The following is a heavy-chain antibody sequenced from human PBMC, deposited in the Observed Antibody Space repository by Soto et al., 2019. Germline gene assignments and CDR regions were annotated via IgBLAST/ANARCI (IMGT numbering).Heavy chain of an antibody. CDR1: GGSISSGGYY. Sequence: SETLSLTCTVSGGSISSGGYYWYWIRQHPGKGLEWIGYIYYSGTTYYNPSLKSRVTISVDASKNQFSLKLSSVTAADTAVYYCAASCVACGGFNYYGMDVWGQGTTVTVSS. CDR3: AASCVACGGFNYYGMDV. CDR2: IYYSGTT. D-gene: IGHD2-21*01. V-gene: IGHV4-31*03. J-gene: IGHJ6*02.